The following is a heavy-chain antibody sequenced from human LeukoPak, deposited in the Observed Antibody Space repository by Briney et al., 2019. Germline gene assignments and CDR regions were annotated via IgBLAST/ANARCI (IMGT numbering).Heavy chain of an antibody. Sequence: GGSLRLSCAASGFTFSSYSMNWVRQAPGKGLEWVSYISSSSSTIYYADSVKGRFTISRDNAKNSLYLQMNSLRAEDTAVYYCARDPPVYSSSWHDAFDIWGQGTMVTVSS. J-gene: IGHJ3*02. CDR3: ARDPPVYSSSWHDAFDI. D-gene: IGHD6-13*01. CDR1: GFTFSSYS. CDR2: ISSSSSTI. V-gene: IGHV3-48*01.